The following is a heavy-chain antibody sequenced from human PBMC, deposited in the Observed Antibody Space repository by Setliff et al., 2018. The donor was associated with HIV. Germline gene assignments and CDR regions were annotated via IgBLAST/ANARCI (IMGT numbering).Heavy chain of an antibody. J-gene: IGHJ4*02. CDR2: LYQSGSA. Sequence: SETLSLTCTVSYYSIRSEYYWGWVRQPPGKGLEWIGSLYQSGSAYYNPSLKSRVTMSVDTSKDQFSLRLRSVTAADTAVYYCVRLNTFILYTDYWGQGILVTVSS. CDR1: YYSIRSEYY. D-gene: IGHD3-16*01. CDR3: VRLNTFILYTDY. V-gene: IGHV4-38-2*02.